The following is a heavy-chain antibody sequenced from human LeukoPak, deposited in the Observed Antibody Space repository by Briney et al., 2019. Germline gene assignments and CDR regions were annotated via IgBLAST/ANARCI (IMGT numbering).Heavy chain of an antibody. D-gene: IGHD3-10*01. CDR1: GYSISSGYY. J-gene: IGHJ4*02. Sequence: SETLSLTCTVSGYSISSGYYWGWIRQPPGKGLEWIGSIYHGGSTYYNPSLKSRVTMSVDTSKNQFSLKLSSVTAADTAVYYCARGYYGSGSYYNGPYFDYWGQGTLVTVSS. CDR3: ARGYYGSGSYYNGPYFDY. V-gene: IGHV4-38-2*02. CDR2: IYHGGST.